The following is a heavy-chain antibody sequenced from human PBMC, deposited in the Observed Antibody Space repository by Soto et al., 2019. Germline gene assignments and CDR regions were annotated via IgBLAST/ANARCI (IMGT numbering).Heavy chain of an antibody. CDR2: IIPIFGTA. J-gene: IGHJ6*02. CDR3: HVSEYGFNVRDYYYYGMDV. D-gene: IGHD3-3*01. V-gene: IGHV1-69*13. CDR1: GGTFSSYA. Sequence: GASVKVSCKASGGTFSSYAISWVRQAPGQGLEWMGGIIPIFGTASYAQKFQGRVTITADESTSTAYMELSSLRSEDTAVYYCHVSEYGFNVRDYYYYGMDVWGQGTTVTVSS.